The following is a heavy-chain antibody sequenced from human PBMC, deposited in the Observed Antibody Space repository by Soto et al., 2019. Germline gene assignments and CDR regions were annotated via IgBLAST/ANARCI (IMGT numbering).Heavy chain of an antibody. J-gene: IGHJ4*02. CDR2: ISAYNGNT. Sequence: GASVKVSSKASGYTFTSYGISWVRQAPGQGLEWMGWISAYNGNTNYAQKLQGRVTMTTDTSTSTAYMELRSLRSDDTAVYYCARVDYYDSSGFLKFFDYWGQGTLVTVSS. CDR3: ARVDYYDSSGFLKFFDY. CDR1: GYTFTSYG. D-gene: IGHD3-22*01. V-gene: IGHV1-18*01.